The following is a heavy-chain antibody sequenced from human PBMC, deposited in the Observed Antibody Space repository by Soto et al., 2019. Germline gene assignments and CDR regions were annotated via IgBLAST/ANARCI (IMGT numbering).Heavy chain of an antibody. CDR3: ARAGYSYGSLGY. V-gene: IGHV4-34*01. J-gene: IGHJ4*02. CDR1: GGSFSGYY. Sequence: SETLSLTCAVYGGSFSGYYWSWIRQPPGKGLEWTGEINHSGSTNYNPSLKSRVTISVDTSKNQFSLKLSSATAADTAVYYCARAGYSYGSLGYWGQGTLVTVSS. CDR2: INHSGST. D-gene: IGHD5-18*01.